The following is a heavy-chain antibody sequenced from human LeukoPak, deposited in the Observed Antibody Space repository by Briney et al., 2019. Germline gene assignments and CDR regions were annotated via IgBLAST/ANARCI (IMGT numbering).Heavy chain of an antibody. CDR1: GYTFTDYY. D-gene: IGHD6-6*01. Sequence: GASVKVSCKASGYTFTDYYIHWVRQAPGQGLEWMGWINPNSGGTNYAQKFQGRVTMTRDTSISTAYMELIRLRSADTAVYYCARVGRAFTARSSFFDYWGQGTLVTVSS. CDR3: ARVGRAFTARSSFFDY. CDR2: INPNSGGT. V-gene: IGHV1-2*02. J-gene: IGHJ4*02.